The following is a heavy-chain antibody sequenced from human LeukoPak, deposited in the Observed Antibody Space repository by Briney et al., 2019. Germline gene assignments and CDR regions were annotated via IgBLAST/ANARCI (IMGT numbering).Heavy chain of an antibody. J-gene: IGHJ3*02. CDR3: ARHRGASFYNILTGYLDAFDI. CDR1: GGSISSYY. D-gene: IGHD3-9*01. Sequence: SETLSLTCTVSGGSISSYYWSWIRQPPGKRLEWIGYFLYSGSTNYNPSLKSRVTISVDTSKNQFSLNLSSVTAADTAVYYCARHRGASFYNILTGYLDAFDIWGQGTMVTISS. CDR2: FLYSGST. V-gene: IGHV4-59*08.